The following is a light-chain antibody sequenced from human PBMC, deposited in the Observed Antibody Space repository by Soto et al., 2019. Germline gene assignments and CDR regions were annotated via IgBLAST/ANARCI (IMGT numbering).Light chain of an antibody. CDR2: GAS. CDR1: QSVSSRY. CDR3: QHYGSSPPMYT. Sequence: EIVLTQSSGSLSLSPGERATLSFRASQSVSSRYLAWYQQKPGQAPRLLIYGASSRATGIPDRISGSGSGTDFTLTISRLEPEDFAVYYCQHYGSSPPMYTFGQGTKLEIK. V-gene: IGKV3-20*01. J-gene: IGKJ2*01.